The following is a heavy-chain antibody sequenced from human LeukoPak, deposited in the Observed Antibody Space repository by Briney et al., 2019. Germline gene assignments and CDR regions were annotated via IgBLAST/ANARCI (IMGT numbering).Heavy chain of an antibody. CDR1: GGSISSYY. Sequence: PSETLSLTCTVSGGSISSYYWSWLRQPPGKGLEWIGHIYGSGSTNYSPSLKSRVTLSVDTSKNQFSLKLSSVTAADTAVYYCAREGTSGTHLNWFDPWGQGTLVTVSS. CDR2: IYGSGST. CDR3: AREGTSGTHLNWFDP. D-gene: IGHD1-1*01. J-gene: IGHJ5*02. V-gene: IGHV4-59*01.